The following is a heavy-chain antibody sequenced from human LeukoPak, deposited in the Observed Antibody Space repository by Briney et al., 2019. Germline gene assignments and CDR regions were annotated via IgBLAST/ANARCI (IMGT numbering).Heavy chain of an antibody. CDR3: ARDRRFHGGTIFGVVTAGDYYYYMDV. J-gene: IGHJ6*03. D-gene: IGHD3-3*01. Sequence: PGGSLRLSCAASGFTVSSNYMSWVRQAPGKGLEWVSVIYSGGSTYYADSVKGRFTISRDNSKNTLYLQMNSLRAEDTAVYYCARDRRFHGGTIFGVVTAGDYYYYMDVWGKGTTVTVSS. CDR1: GFTVSSNY. CDR2: IYSGGST. V-gene: IGHV3-53*01.